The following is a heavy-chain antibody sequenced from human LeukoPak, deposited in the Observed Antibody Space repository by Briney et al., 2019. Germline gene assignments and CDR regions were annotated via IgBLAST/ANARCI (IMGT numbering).Heavy chain of an antibody. J-gene: IGHJ4*02. V-gene: IGHV2-70*17. CDR1: GFSLSAPEMC. CDR3: ARMTPDSPSFDY. Sequence: ESGPALVKPTQTLTLTCTFSGFSLSAPEMCVTWIRQPPVKALEWLARIDWDDDKFYSPSLRTRLTISKDTPKNQVVLRMTNMDPVDTGTYYCARMTPDSPSFDYWGQGALITVSS. D-gene: IGHD2-15*01. CDR2: IDWDDDK.